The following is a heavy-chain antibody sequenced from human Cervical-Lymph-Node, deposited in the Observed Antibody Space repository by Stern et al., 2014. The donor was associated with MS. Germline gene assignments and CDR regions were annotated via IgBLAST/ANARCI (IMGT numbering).Heavy chain of an antibody. CDR3: ARQRYFDY. J-gene: IGHJ4*02. Sequence: EVQLVESGPEVKRPGESLKISCQASGYTFTSYWIGWVRQMPGKGLEWIAIIFPGGSDIRYSPSFQGQVTISADKSSSTAYLQWNNLKASDTAIYYCARQRYFDYWGQGTPVTVSS. CDR2: IFPGGSDI. V-gene: IGHV5-51*01. CDR1: GYTFTSYW.